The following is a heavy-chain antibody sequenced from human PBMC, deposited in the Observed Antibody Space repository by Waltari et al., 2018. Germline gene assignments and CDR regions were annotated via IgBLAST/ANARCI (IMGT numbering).Heavy chain of an antibody. J-gene: IGHJ6*02. V-gene: IGHV1-2*02. CDR1: GYTTTDYP. CDR3: TRNYNGLGV. D-gene: IGHD3-10*01. Sequence: QVQLVQPGAEMKKTGASMTLSCKAAGYTTTDYPIYWVRQAPGQGLEWVGWINPKSGGTNYAQKLQGRVTMTRDTSISTAYMELTSLTFDDAAVYYCTRNYNGLGVWGQGTTVTVSS. CDR2: INPKSGGT.